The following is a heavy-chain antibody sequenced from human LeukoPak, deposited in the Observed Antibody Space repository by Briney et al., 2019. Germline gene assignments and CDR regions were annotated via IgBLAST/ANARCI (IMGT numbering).Heavy chain of an antibody. V-gene: IGHV3-53*01. D-gene: IGHD2-15*01. CDR3: ARGVDYYYYYMDV. CDR2: IYSGGST. Sequence: PGGSLRLSCAASGFTVSSNYMSWVRQAPGKGLGWVSVIYSGGSTYYADSVKGRFTISRDNSKNTMYLQMNSLRAEDTAVYYCARGVDYYYYYMDVWGKGTTVTISS. J-gene: IGHJ6*03. CDR1: GFTVSSNY.